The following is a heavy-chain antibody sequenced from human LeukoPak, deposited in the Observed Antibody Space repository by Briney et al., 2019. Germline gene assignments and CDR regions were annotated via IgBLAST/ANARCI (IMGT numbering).Heavy chain of an antibody. Sequence: ASVKVSCKASVYTFTNYGIYWVRQAPGQGLEWMAWISAYNGNTNYAQKLQGRVTVTTDTSTSTAYMELRSLRSDDTAIYYCARAEGVVVAAHIDVWGKGTTVTVSS. CDR2: ISAYNGNT. V-gene: IGHV1-18*01. D-gene: IGHD2-15*01. J-gene: IGHJ6*03. CDR3: ARAEGVVVAAHIDV. CDR1: VYTFTNYG.